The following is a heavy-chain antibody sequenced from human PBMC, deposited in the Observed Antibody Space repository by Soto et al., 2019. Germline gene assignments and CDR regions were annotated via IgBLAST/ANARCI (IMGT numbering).Heavy chain of an antibody. Sequence: SETLSLTCAVYGGSFSGYYWSWIHQPPGKGLEWIGEINHSGSTNYNPSLKSRVSISVVTSQNEFSLKLTSVTAADTAVYYCARGRIAYYGSGSYYNAFDIWGQGTMVTVSS. J-gene: IGHJ3*02. CDR1: GGSFSGYY. CDR2: INHSGST. D-gene: IGHD3-10*01. V-gene: IGHV4-34*01. CDR3: ARGRIAYYGSGSYYNAFDI.